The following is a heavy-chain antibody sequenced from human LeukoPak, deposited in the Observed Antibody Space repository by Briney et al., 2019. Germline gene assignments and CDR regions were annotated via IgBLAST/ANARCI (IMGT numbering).Heavy chain of an antibody. CDR1: GGSFSGYY. V-gene: IGHV4-34*01. D-gene: IGHD3-22*01. CDR3: ARHMTNYYDSSGYVPFDY. J-gene: IGHJ4*02. CDR2: INHSGST. Sequence: SETLSLTCAVYGGSFSGYYWSWIRQPPGKGLEWIGEINHSGSTNYNPSLKSRVTISVDTSKNQFSLKLSSVTAADTAVYYCARHMTNYYDSSGYVPFDYWGQGTLVTVSS.